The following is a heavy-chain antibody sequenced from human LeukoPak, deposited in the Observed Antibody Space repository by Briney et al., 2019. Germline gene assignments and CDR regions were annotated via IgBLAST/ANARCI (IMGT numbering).Heavy chain of an antibody. Sequence: PGRSLRLSCAASKFTFSDYTLHWVRQAPGKGLEWVAVISYDGSEKYYADSVKGRFTISRDNSKNTLYLQMNSLRAEDTAVYYCAKAPGRSTLFDYWGQGTLVTVSS. CDR2: ISYDGSEK. D-gene: IGHD1-26*01. V-gene: IGHV3-30-3*01. CDR1: KFTFSDYT. J-gene: IGHJ4*02. CDR3: AKAPGRSTLFDY.